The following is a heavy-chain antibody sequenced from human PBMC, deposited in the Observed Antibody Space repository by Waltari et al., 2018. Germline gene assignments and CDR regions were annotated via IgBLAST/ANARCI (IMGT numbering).Heavy chain of an antibody. V-gene: IGHV3-23*04. D-gene: IGHD3-22*01. Sequence: EVQLVESGGGLVQPGGSLRLSCAASGFTFSSYAMSWVRQAPGKGLEWVSAISGSGGSTYYADSVKGRFTISRDNSKNTLYLQMNSLRAEDTAVYYCANSNPFYDSSGYYPLGLDYWGRGTLVTVSS. CDR2: ISGSGGST. J-gene: IGHJ4*02. CDR3: ANSNPFYDSSGYYPLGLDY. CDR1: GFTFSSYA.